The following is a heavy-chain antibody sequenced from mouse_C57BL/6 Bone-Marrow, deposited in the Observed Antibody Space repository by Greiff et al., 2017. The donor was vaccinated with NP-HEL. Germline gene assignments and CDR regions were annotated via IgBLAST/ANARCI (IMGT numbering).Heavy chain of an antibody. D-gene: IGHD4-1*01. V-gene: IGHV5-17*01. Sequence: EVQRVESGGGLVKPGGSLKLSCAASGFTFSDYGMHWVRQAPEKGLEWVAYISSGSSTIYYADTVKGRFTISRDNAKNTLFLQMTSLRSEDTAMYYCARSPELTGRRYFDVGGTGTTVTVSS. CDR3: ARSPELTGRRYFDV. J-gene: IGHJ1*03. CDR1: GFTFSDYG. CDR2: ISSGSSTI.